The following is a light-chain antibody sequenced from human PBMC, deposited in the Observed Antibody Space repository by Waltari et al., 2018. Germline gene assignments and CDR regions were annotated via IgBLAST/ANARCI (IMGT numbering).Light chain of an antibody. CDR2: AAS. Sequence: DIQMTQSPSSLSASVGDRVTITCRASQSISTYLNWYQQKPGKAPNLMIYAASTLQSGVPSRFSGSGSETDFTLTISSLQPEDFATYYCQQSYNAPRTVGLGTKVDIK. J-gene: IGKJ3*01. V-gene: IGKV1-39*01. CDR3: QQSYNAPRT. CDR1: QSISTY.